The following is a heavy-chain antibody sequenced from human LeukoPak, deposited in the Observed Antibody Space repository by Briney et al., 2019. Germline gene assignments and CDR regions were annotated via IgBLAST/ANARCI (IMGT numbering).Heavy chain of an antibody. Sequence: PGGSLRLSCAASGFTFSSHAMSWVRQAPGKGLEWVSVIRGSGGDTYYADSVKGRFAISRDNSKNTLFLQMNSLRAEDTAIYYCAKDYSSGWRIFDYWGQGTRVTVSS. J-gene: IGHJ4*02. V-gene: IGHV3-23*01. CDR1: GFTFSSHA. CDR2: IRGSGGDT. CDR3: AKDYSSGWRIFDY. D-gene: IGHD6-25*01.